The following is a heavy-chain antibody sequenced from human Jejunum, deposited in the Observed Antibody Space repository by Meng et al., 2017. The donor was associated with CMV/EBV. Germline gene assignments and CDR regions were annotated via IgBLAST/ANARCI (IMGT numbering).Heavy chain of an antibody. D-gene: IGHD1-1*01. CDR2: IKPDGSEI. J-gene: IGHJ3*02. V-gene: IGHV3-7*01. CDR1: GFTFSSYV. Sequence: SCAASGFTFSSYVMSWVRQPPGKGPEWVASIKPDGSEIQYVGSLRGRFTVSRDNARKSLYLQMNSLTAEDTAVYYCASGNDFNIWGQGTLVTVSS. CDR3: ASGNDFNI.